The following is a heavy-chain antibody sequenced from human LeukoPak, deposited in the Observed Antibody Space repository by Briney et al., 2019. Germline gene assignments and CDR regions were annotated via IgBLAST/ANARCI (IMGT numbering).Heavy chain of an antibody. J-gene: IGHJ3*02. CDR2: ISYDGSNK. V-gene: IGHV3-30*04. CDR1: GFTFSSYA. Sequence: PGGSLRLSCAASGFTFSSYAMHWVHQAPGKGLEWVAVISYDGSNKYYADSVKGRFTISRDNSKNTLYLQMNSLRAEDTAVYYCAREPPLLDAFDIWGQGTMVTVSS. D-gene: IGHD2-21*02. CDR3: AREPPLLDAFDI.